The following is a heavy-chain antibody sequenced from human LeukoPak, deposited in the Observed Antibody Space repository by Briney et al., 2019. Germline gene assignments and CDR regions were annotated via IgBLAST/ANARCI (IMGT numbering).Heavy chain of an antibody. V-gene: IGHV3-21*01. CDR2: ISSSSSYI. D-gene: IGHD3-10*01. Sequence: PGGSLRLSCAASGFTFSSYSMNRVRQAPGKGLEWVSSISSSSSYIYYADSVKGRFTISRDNAKNSLYLQMNSLRAEDTAVYYCARAGGFGELIDYWGQGTLVTVSS. J-gene: IGHJ4*02. CDR3: ARAGGFGELIDY. CDR1: GFTFSSYS.